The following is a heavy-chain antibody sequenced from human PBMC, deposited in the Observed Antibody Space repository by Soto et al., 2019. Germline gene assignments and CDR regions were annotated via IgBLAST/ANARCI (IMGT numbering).Heavy chain of an antibody. Sequence: QVQLVESGGGVVQPGRALRLSCVASGFTFSDYGMHWVRQAPGKGLEWVAAICFDGDNKFYADSVKGRFTISRDNSKNTLALQMNSLSGDDTAVYYCAREHSSTWYNGMDVWGQGTTVTVSS. CDR2: ICFDGDNK. CDR1: GFTFSDYG. D-gene: IGHD6-19*01. CDR3: AREHSSTWYNGMDV. J-gene: IGHJ6*02. V-gene: IGHV3-33*01.